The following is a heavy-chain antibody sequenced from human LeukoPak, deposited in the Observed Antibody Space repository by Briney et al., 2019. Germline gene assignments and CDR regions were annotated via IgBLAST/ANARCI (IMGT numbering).Heavy chain of an antibody. J-gene: IGHJ6*02. CDR3: ARGQYSSGWYNPYYYYGMDV. CDR2: MNPNSGNT. D-gene: IGHD6-19*01. CDR1: GYTFTSYD. V-gene: IGHV1-8*01. Sequence: ASVKVSCKAPGYTFTSYDINWVRQATGQGLEWMGWMNPNSGNTGYAQKFQGRVTMTRNTSISTAYMELSSLRSEDTAVYYCARGQYSSGWYNPYYYYGMDVWGQGTTVTVSS.